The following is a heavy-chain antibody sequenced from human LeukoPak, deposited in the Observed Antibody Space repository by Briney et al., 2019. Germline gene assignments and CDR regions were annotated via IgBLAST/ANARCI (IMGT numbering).Heavy chain of an antibody. Sequence: GASLRLSCGASGFTFSSYAMSWVRQAPGKGLEWVSTISGSGGSTYYADSVKGRFTISRDNSKNTLYLQMNSLRAEDTAVYYCAKDSAAAGFDYWGQGTLVTVSS. CDR2: ISGSGGST. J-gene: IGHJ4*02. V-gene: IGHV3-23*01. CDR3: AKDSAAAGFDY. D-gene: IGHD6-13*01. CDR1: GFTFSSYA.